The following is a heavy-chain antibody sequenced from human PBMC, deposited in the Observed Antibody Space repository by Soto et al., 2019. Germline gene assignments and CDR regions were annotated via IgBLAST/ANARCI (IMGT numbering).Heavy chain of an antibody. J-gene: IGHJ6*02. CDR2: IYHSGST. CDR1: GGAISISNW. Sequence: SETLSLTCDLSGGAISISNWWRWVRQPPGKGLEWIGEIYHSGSTNYNPSLKSRVTISVDKSKNQFSLKLSSVTAADTAVYYCARSYGAAAGTYYYYGMDVWGQGTTVT. V-gene: IGHV4-4*02. D-gene: IGHD6-13*01. CDR3: ARSYGAAAGTYYYYGMDV.